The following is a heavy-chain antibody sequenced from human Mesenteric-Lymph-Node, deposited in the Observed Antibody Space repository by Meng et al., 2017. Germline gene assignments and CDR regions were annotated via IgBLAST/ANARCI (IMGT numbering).Heavy chain of an antibody. D-gene: IGHD5-24*01. CDR3: ARAKRWLQFPDLDAFDI. J-gene: IGHJ3*02. CDR1: GYTFTSYY. Sequence: ASVKVSCKASGYTFTSYYIHWVRQAPGQGLEWMGIINPSGGSTEYAQKFQGRVTMTRDTSTSTAYMELSSLRSEDTAVYYCARAKRWLQFPDLDAFDIWGQGTMVTVSS. V-gene: IGHV1-46*01. CDR2: INPSGGST.